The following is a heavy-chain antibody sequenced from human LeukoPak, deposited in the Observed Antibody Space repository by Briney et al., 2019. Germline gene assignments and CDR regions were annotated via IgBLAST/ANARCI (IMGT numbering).Heavy chain of an antibody. J-gene: IGHJ4*02. CDR3: ARDISGIPGY. CDR2: IYSGGST. D-gene: IGHD3-10*01. Sequence: PGGSLRLSCTASGFNFSSYGMSWVRQAPGKGLEWVSVIYSGGSTYYADPVKGRFTISRDSSKNTLYLQMTSLRAEDTAVYYCARDISGIPGYWGQGTLVTVSS. CDR1: GFNFSSYG. V-gene: IGHV3-53*01.